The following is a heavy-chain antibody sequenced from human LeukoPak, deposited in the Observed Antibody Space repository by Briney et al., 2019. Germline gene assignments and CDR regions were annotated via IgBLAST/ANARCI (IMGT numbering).Heavy chain of an antibody. D-gene: IGHD7-27*01. J-gene: IGHJ4*02. V-gene: IGHV1-2*04. CDR3: ARGVQLGIDWYFDY. CDR2: INPNSGGT. Sequence: NSGGFLRLSCAASGFTFSSYAMHWVRQAPGQGLEWMGWINPNSGGTNYAQKFQGWVTMTRDTSISTAYMELSRLRSDDTAVYYCARGVQLGIDWYFDYWGQGTLVTVSS. CDR1: GFTFSSYA.